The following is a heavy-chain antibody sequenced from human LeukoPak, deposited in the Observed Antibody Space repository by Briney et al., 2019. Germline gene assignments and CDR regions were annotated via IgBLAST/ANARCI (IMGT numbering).Heavy chain of an antibody. CDR1: GFTFSSYW. J-gene: IGHJ4*02. D-gene: IGHD2-15*01. V-gene: IGHV3-74*01. CDR2: INSDGSGR. Sequence: PGGSLRLSCAASGFTFSSYWMHWVRQAPGKGLVWVSRINSDGSGRTYADPVKGRFTISRDNAKNTLSLQMNSMRTEDTAVYYCAREVCIGGSCSVFDYWGQGTLVTVSS. CDR3: AREVCIGGSCSVFDY.